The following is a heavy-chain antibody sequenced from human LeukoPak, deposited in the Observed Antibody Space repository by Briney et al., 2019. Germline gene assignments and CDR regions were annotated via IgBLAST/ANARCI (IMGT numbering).Heavy chain of an antibody. Sequence: GGSLRLSCAASGITFSSYAMSWVRQAPGKGLEWVSSISGSGDITYYADSLKGRLLISRDNSKNTLFLQMNSLRAEDTAVYYCAQNGLRGSLFDYWGQGTLVTVSS. V-gene: IGHV3-23*01. CDR1: GITFSSYA. D-gene: IGHD5-12*01. CDR3: AQNGLRGSLFDY. CDR2: ISGSGDIT. J-gene: IGHJ4*02.